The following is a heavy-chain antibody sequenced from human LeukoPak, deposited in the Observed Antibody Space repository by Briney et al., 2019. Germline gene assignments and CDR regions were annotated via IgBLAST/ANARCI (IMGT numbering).Heavy chain of an antibody. J-gene: IGHJ4*02. V-gene: IGHV3-9*01. CDR1: GFTFDDYA. D-gene: IGHD4-17*01. CDR2: ISWNSGNI. CDR3: AKDGLGYGDFRYCFDY. Sequence: PGGSLRLSCAASGFTFDDYAVHWVRQAPGKGLGWVSGISWNSGNIGYAESVKGRFTISRDNAKKSLYLQMNSLRIEDTALYYCAKDGLGYGDFRYCFDYWGQGTLVTVSS.